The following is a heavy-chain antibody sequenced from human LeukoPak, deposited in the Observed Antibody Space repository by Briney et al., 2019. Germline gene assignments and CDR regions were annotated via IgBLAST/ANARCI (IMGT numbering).Heavy chain of an antibody. V-gene: IGHV3-74*01. J-gene: IGHJ4*02. CDR2: IHSDGSRT. CDR3: ARGAAQWLVLFDY. D-gene: IGHD6-19*01. CDR1: GFTFSSYW. Sequence: PGGSLRLSCAAPGFTFSSYWMHWVRQAPGKGLVWVSRIHSDGSRTNYADSVKGRFTISRDNAKNTLYLQMNSLRAEDTAVYYCARGAAQWLVLFDYWGQGTLVTVSS.